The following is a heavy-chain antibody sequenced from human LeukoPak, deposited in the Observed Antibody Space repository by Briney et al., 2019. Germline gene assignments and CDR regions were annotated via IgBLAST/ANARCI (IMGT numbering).Heavy chain of an antibody. CDR1: GGSISTSNYY. V-gene: IGHV4-39*07. Sequence: SETLSLTCTVSGGSISTSNYYWGWIRQPPGKGLEWIGNIFYSGSTYYGPSLKSRVTISVDTSKNQFSLRLSSVTAADTAVYYCARVTGYMTEDYFDYWGQGTLITVSS. CDR2: IFYSGST. CDR3: ARVTGYMTEDYFDY. J-gene: IGHJ4*02. D-gene: IGHD6-13*01.